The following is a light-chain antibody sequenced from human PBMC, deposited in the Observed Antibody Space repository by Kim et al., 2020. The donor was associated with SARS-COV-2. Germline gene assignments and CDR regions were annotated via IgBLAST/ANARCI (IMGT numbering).Light chain of an antibody. CDR1: SRDVGGYNS. J-gene: IGLJ2*01. CDR2: EVT. V-gene: IGLV2-8*01. Sequence: GRSVTISCTGNSRDVGGYNSVSWYQQHPGKVPKLMIYEVTKRPSGVPDRFSGPKSGNMASLTVSGLQAEDEADYYCSSYAGSNNVVFGGGTQLTVL. CDR3: SSYAGSNNVV.